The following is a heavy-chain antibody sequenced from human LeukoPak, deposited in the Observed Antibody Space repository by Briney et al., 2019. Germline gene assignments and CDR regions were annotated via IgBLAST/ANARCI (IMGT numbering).Heavy chain of an antibody. J-gene: IGHJ4*02. CDR1: GFTFSSYG. CDR3: AKDIVGATDFDY. V-gene: IGHV3-30*18. CDR2: ISYDGSNK. D-gene: IGHD1-26*01. Sequence: GRSLRLSCAASGFTFSSYGMHWVRQAPGKGLEWVAVISYDGSNKYYADSVKGRFTISRDNSKNTLHLQMNSLRAEDTAVYYCAKDIVGATDFDYWGQGTLVTVSS.